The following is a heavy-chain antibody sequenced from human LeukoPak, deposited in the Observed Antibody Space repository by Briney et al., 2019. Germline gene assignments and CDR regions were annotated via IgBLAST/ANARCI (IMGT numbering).Heavy chain of an antibody. Sequence: GGSLRLSCAASGFTFNNYWVHWVRQAPGKGLEWVAIIWYDGSNKYYADSVKGRFTISRDNSKNTLYLQMNSLRAEDTAVYYCARAESTWYSGLDYWGQGTMVTVSS. D-gene: IGHD6-13*01. J-gene: IGHJ4*02. V-gene: IGHV3-33*08. CDR2: IWYDGSNK. CDR1: GFTFNNYW. CDR3: ARAESTWYSGLDY.